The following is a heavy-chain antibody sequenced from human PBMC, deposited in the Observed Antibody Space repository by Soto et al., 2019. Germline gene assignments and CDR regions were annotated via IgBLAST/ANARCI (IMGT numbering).Heavy chain of an antibody. CDR1: GFTFSDFG. Sequence: GGSLRLSCSGSGFTFSDFGLPWVRQAPGKGLQWVAVVSHDGSRQYYADSVKGRFTVSRDDSHNMAYLQMNSLRVEDTAMYYCAKQNDFGGLEDYWGQGTLVTVSS. CDR2: VSHDGSRQ. V-gene: IGHV3-30*18. CDR3: AKQNDFGGLEDY. D-gene: IGHD3-16*01. J-gene: IGHJ4*02.